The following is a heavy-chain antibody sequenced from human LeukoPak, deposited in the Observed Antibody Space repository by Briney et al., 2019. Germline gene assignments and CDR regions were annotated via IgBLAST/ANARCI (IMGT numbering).Heavy chain of an antibody. CDR1: GFTFSNAW. Sequence: GGSLILSCAASGFTFSNAWMSWVRQAPRKGLEWVGRIKSKTDGGTTDYAAPVKGRFTISRDDSKNTLYLQMNSLKTEGTAVYYCTTGNPYDSSGYYYDAFDIWGQGTMVTVSS. J-gene: IGHJ3*02. V-gene: IGHV3-15*01. CDR2: IKSKTDGGTT. CDR3: TTGNPYDSSGYYYDAFDI. D-gene: IGHD3-22*01.